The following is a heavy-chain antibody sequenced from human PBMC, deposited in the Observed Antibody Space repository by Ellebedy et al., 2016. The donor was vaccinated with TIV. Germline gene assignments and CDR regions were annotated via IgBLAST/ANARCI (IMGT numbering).Heavy chain of an antibody. CDR2: IYYSGST. Sequence: SETLSLTXTVSGGSISSSSYYWGWIRQPPGKGLEWIGSIYYSGSTYYNPSLKSRVTISVDTSKNQFSLKLSSVTAADTAVYYCARLSVGDYVDYWGQGTLVTVSS. V-gene: IGHV4-39*01. D-gene: IGHD2-15*01. J-gene: IGHJ4*02. CDR3: ARLSVGDYVDY. CDR1: GGSISSSSYY.